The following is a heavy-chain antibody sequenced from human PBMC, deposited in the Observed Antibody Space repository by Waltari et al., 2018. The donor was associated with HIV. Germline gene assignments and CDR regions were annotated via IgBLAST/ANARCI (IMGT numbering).Heavy chain of an antibody. D-gene: IGHD4-17*01. J-gene: IGHJ6*02. CDR1: GFTVSSNY. CDR2: IYSGGST. Sequence: EVQLVESGGGLVQPGGSLRLSCAASGFTVSSNYMSWVRQAPGKGREWVSVIYSGGSTYYADSVKGRVTISRDNSKNTLYLQMNSLRAEDTAVYYCASYGDYVRGMDVWGQGTTVTVSS. CDR3: ASYGDYVRGMDV. V-gene: IGHV3-66*02.